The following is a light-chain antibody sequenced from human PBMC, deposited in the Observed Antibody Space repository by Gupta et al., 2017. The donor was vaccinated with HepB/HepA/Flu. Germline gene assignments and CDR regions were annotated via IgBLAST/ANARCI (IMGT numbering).Light chain of an antibody. CDR3: QQYGSSQIT. Sequence: EIVLTQSPGTLSLSPWERTTLTCRARPSVSSSYLTWYQQKPGQAPRLLIYGASSRATGIPDRFSGSGSGTDFTLTISRLEPEDFAVYYCQQYGSSQITFGQGTRLEIK. J-gene: IGKJ5*01. V-gene: IGKV3-20*01. CDR2: GAS. CDR1: PSVSSSY.